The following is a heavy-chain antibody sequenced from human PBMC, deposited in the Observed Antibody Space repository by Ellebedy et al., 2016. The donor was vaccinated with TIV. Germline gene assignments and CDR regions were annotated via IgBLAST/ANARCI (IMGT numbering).Heavy chain of an antibody. Sequence: ASVKVSCKASGGTFSSYAISWVRQAPGQGLEWMGGIIPIFGTANYAQKFQGRVTITADESTSTAYMELSSLRSEDTAVYYCARGGQWLVQWVHSRRFDPWGQGTLVTVSS. J-gene: IGHJ5*02. V-gene: IGHV1-69*13. CDR1: GGTFSSYA. CDR2: IIPIFGTA. CDR3: ARGGQWLVQWVHSRRFDP. D-gene: IGHD6-19*01.